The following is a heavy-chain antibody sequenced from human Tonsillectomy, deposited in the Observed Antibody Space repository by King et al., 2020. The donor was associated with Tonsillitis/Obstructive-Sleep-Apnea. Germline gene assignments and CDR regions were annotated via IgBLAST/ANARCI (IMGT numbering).Heavy chain of an antibody. CDR2: ISWNSVSI. Sequence: QLVQSGGGLVQPGRSLRLSCATSGFTFDDYAMHWVRLTPGKGLEWVSGISWNSVSIEYADSVKGRFTISRDNAKNSLYLQMNSLRPEDTALYYCAKGTPAEGEDWFDPWGQGTLVTVSA. J-gene: IGHJ5*02. D-gene: IGHD6-13*01. V-gene: IGHV3-9*01. CDR1: GFTFDDYA. CDR3: AKGTPAEGEDWFDP.